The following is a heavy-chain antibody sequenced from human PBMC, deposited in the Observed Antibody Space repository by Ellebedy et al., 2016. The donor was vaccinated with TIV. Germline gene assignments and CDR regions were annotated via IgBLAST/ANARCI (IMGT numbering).Heavy chain of an antibody. CDR1: GFSFSYYG. CDR2: LQYDGTEV. Sequence: GESLKISCAASGFSFSYYGMHWVRQAPGKGLDWVAFLQYDGTEVYYADSVKGRFTISRDNSKNTLFLEMKSLRAEDTAIYYCAGLWFGDSPRDNSDYWGRGTLVTVSS. D-gene: IGHD3-10*01. CDR3: AGLWFGDSPRDNSDY. V-gene: IGHV3-30*02. J-gene: IGHJ4*02.